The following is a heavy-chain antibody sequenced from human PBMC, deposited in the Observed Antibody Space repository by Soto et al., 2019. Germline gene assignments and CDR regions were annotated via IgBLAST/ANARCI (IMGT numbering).Heavy chain of an antibody. J-gene: IGHJ5*02. D-gene: IGHD2-21*02. CDR2: IYYSGST. CDR3: ARVAPPYCGGDCYSGWFDP. V-gene: IGHV4-59*01. Sequence: SWETLSLTGTVSGGSISSYYWSWIRQPPGKGLEWIGYIYYSGSTNYNPSLKSRVTISVDTSKNQFSLKLSSVTAADTAVYYCARVAPPYCGGDCYSGWFDPWGQGTLVTVSS. CDR1: GGSISSYY.